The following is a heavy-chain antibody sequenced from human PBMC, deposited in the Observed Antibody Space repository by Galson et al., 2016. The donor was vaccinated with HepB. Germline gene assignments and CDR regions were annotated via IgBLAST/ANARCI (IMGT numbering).Heavy chain of an antibody. CDR1: GFMLSKYW. J-gene: IGHJ6*02. V-gene: IGHV3-74*01. D-gene: IGHD3-10*01. CDR2: MNSDGSRT. CDR3: VRVEVGYDLYYIMGDRYYGMDV. Sequence: SLRLSCAASGFMLSKYWMHWVRQPPGKGLVWVSRMNSDGSRTDYADSVKGRFTISRDNAKNTLYLQMNRLRAEDTAVYYCVRVEVGYDLYYIMGDRYYGMDVWGQGTTVTVSS.